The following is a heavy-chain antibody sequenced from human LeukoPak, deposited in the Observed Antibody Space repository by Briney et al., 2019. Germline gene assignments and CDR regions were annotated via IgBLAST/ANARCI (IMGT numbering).Heavy chain of an antibody. CDR1: GFTFSSYA. V-gene: IGHV3-64D*09. CDR3: VKRTGLYFDY. CDR2: ISSNGGNT. Sequence: GGSLRLSCAASGFTFSSYAIHWVRQAPGKGLEYVSGISSNGGNTYNANSLKGRITISRDNSKNTVDLQMSSLRTEDTAVYYCVKRTGLYFDYWGQGTLVTVSS. D-gene: IGHD7-27*01. J-gene: IGHJ4*02.